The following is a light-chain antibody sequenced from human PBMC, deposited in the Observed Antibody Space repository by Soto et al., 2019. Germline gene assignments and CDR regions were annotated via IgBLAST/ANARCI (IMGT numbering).Light chain of an antibody. V-gene: IGKV1-5*03. CDR1: QSVGSW. CDR3: QQLCSYSRT. CDR2: MAS. Sequence: DIQMTQSPSTLSASVGDRVTITCRASQSVGSWLAWYQQKPGKAPKLLIYMASILESGVPTRFSGSGSATEFTLSISRLQPEDFATYYCQQLCSYSRTFGQGTKVDIK. J-gene: IGKJ1*01.